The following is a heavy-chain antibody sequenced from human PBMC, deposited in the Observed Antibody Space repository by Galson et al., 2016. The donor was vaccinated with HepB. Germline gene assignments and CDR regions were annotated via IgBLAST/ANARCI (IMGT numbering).Heavy chain of an antibody. J-gene: IGHJ5*02. Sequence: ETLSLTCAVSGGSFSDYSWSWIRQTPGTGLQWIGEITHDGHTNYNPSLKSRVTMSVDTSKHQFSLKLTSVTTADTAIYFCATYIEGAGGTGSWGQGTLVFVSS. CDR1: GGSFSDYS. D-gene: IGHD3-16*01. CDR3: ATYIEGAGGTGS. V-gene: IGHV4-34*01. CDR2: ITHDGHT.